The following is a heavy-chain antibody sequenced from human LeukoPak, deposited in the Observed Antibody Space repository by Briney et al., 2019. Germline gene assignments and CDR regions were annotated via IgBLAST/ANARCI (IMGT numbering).Heavy chain of an antibody. J-gene: IGHJ4*02. CDR1: GFTFADYA. D-gene: IGHD5-12*01. Sequence: GGSLRLSCAASGFTFADYAMHWVRQAPGKGLEWVSLISGDGGSTYYADSVKGRFTISRDNSKNSLYLQMNSLRTEDTALYYCAKLGNRGYDFLSFDYWGQGTLVTVSS. CDR3: AKLGNRGYDFLSFDY. CDR2: ISGDGGST. V-gene: IGHV3-43*02.